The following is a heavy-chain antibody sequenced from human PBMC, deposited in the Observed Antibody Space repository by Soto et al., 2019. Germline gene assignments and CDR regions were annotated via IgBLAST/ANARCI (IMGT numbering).Heavy chain of an antibody. CDR2: IKGDGSST. D-gene: IGHD4-17*01. CDR1: GFTFSSYW. J-gene: IGHJ6*02. V-gene: IGHV3-74*01. CDR3: ARARWVKTNGQYFYYAIDL. Sequence: EVQLVESEGALVQHGGSLSLSCAASGFTFSSYWMLGIHQDPGRGLVWVTSIKGDGSSTNYADSVQGRLPISRDNGKNTLYLQMKRLRVVDTAVYYCARARWVKTNGQYFYYAIDLWGRGSMVNVTS.